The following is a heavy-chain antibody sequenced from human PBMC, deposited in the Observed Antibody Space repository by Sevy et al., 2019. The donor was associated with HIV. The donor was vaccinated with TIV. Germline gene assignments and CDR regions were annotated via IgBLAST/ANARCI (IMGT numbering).Heavy chain of an antibody. CDR1: GFTFRSYG. Sequence: GGSLRLSCAASGFTFRSYGMYWVRQAPGKGLEWVTFIRYDGSNKYYADSVKGRFTISRDNSKNTLYLQMNSLRAEDTAVYYCAKEGPAAAGLWGQGTMVTVSS. CDR3: AKEGPAAAGL. V-gene: IGHV3-30*02. J-gene: IGHJ3*01. CDR2: IRYDGSNK. D-gene: IGHD6-13*01.